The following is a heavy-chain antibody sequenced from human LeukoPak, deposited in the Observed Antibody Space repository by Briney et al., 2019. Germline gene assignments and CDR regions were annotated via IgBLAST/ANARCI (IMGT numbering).Heavy chain of an antibody. D-gene: IGHD6-13*01. CDR3: ARQPGYSSSWYDY. CDR1: GGSISSYY. J-gene: IGHJ4*02. CDR2: IYYSGST. V-gene: IGHV4-59*08. Sequence: SETLSLTCTVSGGSISSYYWSWIRQPPGKGLEWIGYIYYSGSTNYNPSLKRRVTISVDTSKNQFSLKLSSVTAADTAVYYCARQPGYSSSWYDYWGQGTLVTVSS.